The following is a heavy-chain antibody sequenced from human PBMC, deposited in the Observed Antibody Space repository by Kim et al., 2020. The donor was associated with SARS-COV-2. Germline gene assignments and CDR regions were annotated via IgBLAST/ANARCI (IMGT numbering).Heavy chain of an antibody. Sequence: ASVKVSCKASGYTFTGYYMHWVRQAPGQGLEWMGWINPNSGGTNYAQKFQGRVTMTRDTSISTAYMELSRLRSDDTAVYYCARDSWGIVATKGGMDVWGQGTTVTVSS. V-gene: IGHV1-2*02. J-gene: IGHJ6*02. D-gene: IGHD5-12*01. CDR3: ARDSWGIVATKGGMDV. CDR2: INPNSGGT. CDR1: GYTFTGYY.